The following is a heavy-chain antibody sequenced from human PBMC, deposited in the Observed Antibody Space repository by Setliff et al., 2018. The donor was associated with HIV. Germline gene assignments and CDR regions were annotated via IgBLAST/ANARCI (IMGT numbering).Heavy chain of an antibody. V-gene: IGHV4-31*01. CDR3: ARGCVVPAAGWHRGFDP. CDR2: IYYSGST. D-gene: IGHD2-2*01. CDR1: CGSISSGGYY. J-gene: IGHJ5*02. Sequence: SQTLSLTCTVSCGSISSGGYYWSWIRQHPGKGLEWIGYIYYSGSTYYNPSLKSLVTRSVDTSKNQFSLQLSSVTAADTAVYYCARGCVVPAAGWHRGFDPWGQGTLVTVS.